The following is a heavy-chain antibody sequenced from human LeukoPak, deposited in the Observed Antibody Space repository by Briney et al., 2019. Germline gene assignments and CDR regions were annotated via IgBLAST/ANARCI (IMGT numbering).Heavy chain of an antibody. CDR2: IYYSGST. CDR1: GGSISSYY. Sequence: PSEALSLTCTVSGGSISSYYWSWIRQPPGKGLEWIGYIYYSGSTNYKPSLKSRVTISVDTSKNQFSLKLSSVTAADTAVYYCASKSLISGSYTFDYWGQGTLVTVSS. D-gene: IGHD1-26*01. CDR3: ASKSLISGSYTFDY. V-gene: IGHV4-59*01. J-gene: IGHJ4*02.